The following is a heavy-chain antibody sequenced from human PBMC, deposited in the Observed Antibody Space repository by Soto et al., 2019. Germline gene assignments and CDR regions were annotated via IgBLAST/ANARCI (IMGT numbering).Heavy chain of an antibody. CDR1: GFALGGYG. D-gene: IGHD3-9*01. J-gene: IGHJ6*02. Sequence: PGGSLRLSCAASGFALGGYGINWVRQSQGKGLEWISYISSSGNTIYYSDSVKGRFTISRDTAKNSLYLHLDRLRDEDTAVYYCARVRRDDTSTGYIMYFYYAMDVWGQGTTVTVSS. V-gene: IGHV3-48*02. CDR3: ARVRRDDTSTGYIMYFYYAMDV. CDR2: ISSSGNTI.